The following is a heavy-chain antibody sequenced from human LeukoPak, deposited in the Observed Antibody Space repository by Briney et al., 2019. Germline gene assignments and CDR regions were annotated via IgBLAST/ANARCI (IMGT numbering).Heavy chain of an antibody. CDR3: AGLPDLALTPSAPVGFDP. J-gene: IGHJ5*02. CDR1: GFTFSIYS. V-gene: IGHV3-21*05. Sequence: GGSLRLSCAASGFTFSIYSMNWVRQAPGMGLEWVSYIGGTHSNIYYSDSVKGRFTISRDNAKNSLYLQMNSLRAEDTAVYYCAGLPDLALTPSAPVGFDPWGQGTLVTVSS. D-gene: IGHD2-8*01. CDR2: IGGTHSNI.